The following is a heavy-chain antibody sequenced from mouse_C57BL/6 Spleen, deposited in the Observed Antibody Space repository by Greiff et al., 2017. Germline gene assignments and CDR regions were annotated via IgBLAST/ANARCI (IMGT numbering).Heavy chain of an antibody. J-gene: IGHJ1*03. V-gene: IGHV1-80*01. D-gene: IGHD1-1*01. CDR1: GYAFSSYW. CDR2: IYPGDGDT. CDR3: ARGDYYGRDWYFDV. Sequence: QVQLQQSGAELVKPGASVKISCKASGYAFSSYWMNWVKQRPGKGLEWIGQIYPGDGDTNYNGKFKGKATLTADKSSSTAYMQLSSLTSEDSAVYFCARGDYYGRDWYFDVWGTGTTGTVSS.